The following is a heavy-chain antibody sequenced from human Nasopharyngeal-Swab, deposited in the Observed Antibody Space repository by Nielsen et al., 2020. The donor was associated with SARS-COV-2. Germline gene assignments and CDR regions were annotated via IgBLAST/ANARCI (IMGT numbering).Heavy chain of an antibody. J-gene: IGHJ6*02. V-gene: IGHV2-70*11. CDR3: ARIPGGWAAAGTEANYGMDV. Sequence: SGPTLVKPTQTLTLTCTFSGFSLSTSGMCVSWIRQPPGKSLEWLARIDWDDDKYYSTSLKTRLTISKDTSKNQVVLTMTNMDPVDTATYYCARIPGGWAAAGTEANYGMDVWGQGTTVTVSS. CDR1: GFSLSTSGMC. CDR2: IDWDDDK. D-gene: IGHD6-13*01.